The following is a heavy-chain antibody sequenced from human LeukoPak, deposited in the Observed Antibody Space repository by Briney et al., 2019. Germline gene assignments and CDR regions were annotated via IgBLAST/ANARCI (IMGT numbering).Heavy chain of an antibody. V-gene: IGHV1-2*02. Sequence: ASVKVSCKASGYTFTGYNMHWVRQAPGQGLEWMGWINPNSGGTNYAQKFQGRVTMTRDTSISTAYMELSRLRSDDTAVYYCARVSPRGRERSWYYWGQGTLVTVSS. J-gene: IGHJ4*02. CDR3: ARVSPRGRERSWYY. D-gene: IGHD6-13*01. CDR1: GYTFTGYN. CDR2: INPNSGGT.